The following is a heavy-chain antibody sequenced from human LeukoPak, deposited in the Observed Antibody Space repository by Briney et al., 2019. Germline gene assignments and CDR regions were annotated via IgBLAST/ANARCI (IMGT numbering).Heavy chain of an antibody. CDR3: ASERRYDPLTGYYPPDY. Sequence: PGGSLRLSCAASGFTFSTYAMHWVRQAPGKGLEWVAVISYDGSKKYYADSVKGRFTISRDSSTNTLYLQMNNLRTEDTAVYYCASERRYDPLTGYYPPDYWGQGTLVTVSS. CDR2: ISYDGSKK. CDR1: GFTFSTYA. J-gene: IGHJ4*02. D-gene: IGHD3-9*01. V-gene: IGHV3-30*14.